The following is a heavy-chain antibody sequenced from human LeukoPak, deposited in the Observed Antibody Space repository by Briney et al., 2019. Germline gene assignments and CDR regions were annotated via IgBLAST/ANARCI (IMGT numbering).Heavy chain of an antibody. CDR3: AKERGLGEFDY. CDR1: GFTFSNAW. D-gene: IGHD3-16*01. J-gene: IGHJ4*02. V-gene: IGHV3-23*01. CDR2: ISGSGGST. Sequence: GGSLRLSCAASGFTFSNAWMSWVRQAPGKGLEWVSAISGSGGSTYYADSVKGRFTISRDNSKNTLYLQMNSLRAEDTAVYYCAKERGLGEFDYWGQGTLVTVSS.